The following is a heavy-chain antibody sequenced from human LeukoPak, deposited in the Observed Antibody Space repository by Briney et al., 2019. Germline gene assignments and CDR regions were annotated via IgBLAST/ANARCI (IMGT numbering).Heavy chain of an antibody. V-gene: IGHV1-24*01. J-gene: IGHJ4*02. CDR3: ATATFGELLVY. Sequence: GASVKVSCKVSGYTLTELSMHWVRQAPGKGLEWMGGFDPEDGETIYAQKFQGRVTVTEDTSTDTAYMELSSLRSEDTAVYYCATATFGELLVYWGQGTLVTVSS. CDR1: GYTLTELS. D-gene: IGHD3-10*01. CDR2: FDPEDGET.